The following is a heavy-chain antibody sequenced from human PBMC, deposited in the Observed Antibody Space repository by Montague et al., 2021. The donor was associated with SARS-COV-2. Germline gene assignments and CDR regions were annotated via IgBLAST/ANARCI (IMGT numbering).Heavy chain of an antibody. Sequence: SLRLSCAASGFTVSTNYVSWVRQAPGKGLEWVAVLYGGDNSNYTDSVKGRLTISRDNSKNTPYFQMKSLRAEDTALYYCSRTSGGFDPWGQGTLVTVSS. J-gene: IGHJ5*02. D-gene: IGHD1-26*01. CDR1: GFTVSTNY. V-gene: IGHV3-66*01. CDR3: SRTSGGFDP. CDR2: LYGGDNS.